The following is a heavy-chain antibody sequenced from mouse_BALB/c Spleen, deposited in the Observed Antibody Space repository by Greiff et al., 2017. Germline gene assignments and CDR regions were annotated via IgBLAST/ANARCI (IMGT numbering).Heavy chain of an antibody. CDR2: IYPGDGDT. D-gene: IGHD4-1*01. CDR3: ARRGELGRFDY. CDR1: GYTFTSYW. J-gene: IGHJ2*01. Sequence: VQLQQSGAELARPGASVKLSCKASGYTFTSYWMQWVKQRPGQGLEWIGAIYPGDGDTRYTQKFKGKATLTADKSSSTAYMQLSSLASEDSAVYYCARRGELGRFDYWGQGTTLTVSS. V-gene: IGHV1-87*01.